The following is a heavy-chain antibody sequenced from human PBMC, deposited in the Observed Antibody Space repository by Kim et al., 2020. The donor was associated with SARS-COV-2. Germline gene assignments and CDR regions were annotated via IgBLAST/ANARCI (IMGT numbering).Heavy chain of an antibody. CDR1: GGSFSGYY. V-gene: IGHV4-34*01. D-gene: IGHD5-12*01. CDR2: INEDGYT. CDR3: ARVGGYSGYDYLDY. J-gene: IGHJ4*02. Sequence: SETLSLTCAVYGGSFSGYYWSWIRQPPGKGLEWIGEINEDGYTNKNPSIKSRVTMSVDTSKNQFSLKLNSVTAADTAVYHCARVGGYSGYDYLDYWGQGTPVTVSS.